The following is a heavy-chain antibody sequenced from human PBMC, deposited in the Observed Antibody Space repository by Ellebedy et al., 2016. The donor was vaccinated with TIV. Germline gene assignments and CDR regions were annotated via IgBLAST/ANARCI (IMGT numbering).Heavy chain of an antibody. CDR1: GFVFSNHA. CDR3: AKGYSYGDY. CDR2: VSGSGGET. V-gene: IGHV3-23*01. Sequence: GESLKISCAASGFVFSNHAMTWVRQAPGKGLEWVSGVSGSGGETFYADSVKGRFTISRDNSKHIVYLQMNSLRAEDTAVYYCAKGYSYGDYWGQGTQVTVSS. J-gene: IGHJ4*02. D-gene: IGHD5-18*01.